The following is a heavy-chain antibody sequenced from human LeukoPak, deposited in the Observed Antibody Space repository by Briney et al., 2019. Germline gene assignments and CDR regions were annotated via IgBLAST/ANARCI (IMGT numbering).Heavy chain of an antibody. J-gene: IGHJ4*02. Sequence: GGSLRLSCAASGFTFGTYSMTWVRQAPGKGLEWVSSISSSKNYIYYADSLKGRFTVSRDNARNSLYLQMNSLGAEDTAVYYCARRYCGSTSCQPLDYWGQGTLVTVSS. D-gene: IGHD2-2*01. V-gene: IGHV3-21*01. CDR2: ISSSKNYI. CDR1: GFTFGTYS. CDR3: ARRYCGSTSCQPLDY.